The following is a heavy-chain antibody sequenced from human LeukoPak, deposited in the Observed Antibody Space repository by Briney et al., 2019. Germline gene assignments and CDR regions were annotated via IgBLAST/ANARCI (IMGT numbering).Heavy chain of an antibody. CDR3: ARARGDRSGYYRY. J-gene: IGHJ4*02. CDR2: ISAYDGNT. V-gene: IGHV1-18*01. D-gene: IGHD3-22*01. CDR1: GYTFTKYG. Sequence: GASVKVSCKTSGYTFTKYGISWVQQAPGQGPEWMGWISAYDGNTIYAQKLQDRLTLTTDTSTDTAHMELRSLRSDDTAVYFCARARGDRSGYYRYWGQGTLVTVSS.